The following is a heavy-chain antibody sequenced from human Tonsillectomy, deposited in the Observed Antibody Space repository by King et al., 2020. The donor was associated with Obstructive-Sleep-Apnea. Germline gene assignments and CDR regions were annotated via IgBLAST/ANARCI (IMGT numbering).Heavy chain of an antibody. CDR1: GFTFSKYW. V-gene: IGHV3-7*01. CDR2: IKQDGSEK. D-gene: IGHD3-22*01. CDR3: ARADLGSSGYSYYFDY. J-gene: IGHJ4*02. Sequence: VQLVESGGGLVQPGGSLRLACAASGFTFSKYWMTWVRQSPGKGLQWVANIKQDGSEKYYVDSVKGRFTISRDNAKNSLDLQMNSLRADDTAVYYCARADLGSSGYSYYFDYWGQGTLVTVSS.